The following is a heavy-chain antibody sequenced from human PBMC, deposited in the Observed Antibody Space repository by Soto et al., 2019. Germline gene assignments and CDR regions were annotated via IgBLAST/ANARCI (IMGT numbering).Heavy chain of an antibody. CDR3: ATDTFPKGWYDEYFQH. CDR1: GYTLTELS. V-gene: IGHV1-24*01. J-gene: IGHJ1*01. D-gene: IGHD6-19*01. CDR2: FDPEDGET. Sequence: ASVKVSCKVSGYTLTELSMHWVRQAPGKGLEWMGGFDPEDGETIYAQKFQGRVTMTEDTSTDTAYMELSSLRSEDTAVYYCATDTFPKGWYDEYFQHWGQGTLVTVSS.